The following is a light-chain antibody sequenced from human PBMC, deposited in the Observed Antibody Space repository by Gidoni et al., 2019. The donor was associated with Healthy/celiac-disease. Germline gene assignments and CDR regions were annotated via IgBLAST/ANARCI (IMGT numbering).Light chain of an antibody. CDR1: QSISSY. CDR2: AAS. CDR3: QQSYSTPPS. V-gene: IGKV1-39*01. J-gene: IGKJ2*01. Sequence: DIQITQSPSSLSASVGDRVTLTFRASQSISSYLNWYQQKPGKAPKLLIYAASSLQSGVPSRFSGSGSGTDFTLTISSLQPEDFATYYCQQSYSTPPSFGQGTKLEIK.